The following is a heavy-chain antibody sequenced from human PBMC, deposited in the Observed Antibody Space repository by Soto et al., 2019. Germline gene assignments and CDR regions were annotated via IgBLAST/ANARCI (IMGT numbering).Heavy chain of an antibody. Sequence: GGSLRLSCEGSEFTVSGHAMTWIRQAPGKGPEWVSTITADGGTYYADSVKGRFTISRDNSKNTAYLQMSSLRPEDTAVYYCVKGEYYYDGSAYYPFDYWGQGRMVTVSS. J-gene: IGHJ4*02. D-gene: IGHD3-22*01. V-gene: IGHV3-64D*06. CDR2: ITADGGT. CDR3: VKGEYYYDGSAYYPFDY. CDR1: EFTVSGHA.